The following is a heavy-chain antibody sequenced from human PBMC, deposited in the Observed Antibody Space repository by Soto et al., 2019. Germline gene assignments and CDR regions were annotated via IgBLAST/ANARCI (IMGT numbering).Heavy chain of an antibody. D-gene: IGHD3-10*01. V-gene: IGHV1-69*13. J-gene: IGHJ6*02. CDR2: IIPIFGTA. CDR1: GGTFSSYA. Sequence: GGSVKVSCKASGGTFSSYAISWVRQAPGQGLEWMGGIIPIFGTANYAQKFQGRVTITADESTSTAYMELSSLRSEDTAVYYCASPAYTSSGELLPYYGMDVWGQGTTVTVSS. CDR3: ASPAYTSSGELLPYYGMDV.